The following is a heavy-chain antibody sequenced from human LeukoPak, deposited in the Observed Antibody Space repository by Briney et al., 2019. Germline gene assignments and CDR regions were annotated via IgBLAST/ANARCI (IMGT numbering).Heavy chain of an antibody. D-gene: IGHD2-15*01. Sequence: ASVKVSCKASGYTFTGYYMHWVRQAPGQGLEWMGWINPNSGGTNYAQKFQGRVTMTRDTSISTAYMELSRLRSDDTAVYYCARDQRYCSGGSCYVLGWFDPWGQGTLVTVSS. CDR1: GYTFTGYY. J-gene: IGHJ5*02. CDR2: INPNSGGT. CDR3: ARDQRYCSGGSCYVLGWFDP. V-gene: IGHV1-2*02.